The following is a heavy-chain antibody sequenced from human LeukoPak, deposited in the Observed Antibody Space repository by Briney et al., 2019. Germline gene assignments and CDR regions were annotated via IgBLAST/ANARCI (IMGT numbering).Heavy chain of an antibody. J-gene: IGHJ4*02. V-gene: IGHV3-48*03. D-gene: IGHD6-19*01. CDR2: ISSSGSTI. CDR1: GFTFSSYE. CDR3: ASSGWYVAFGDYFDY. Sequence: GGSLRLSCAASGFTFSSYEMNWVRQASGKGLEWVSYISSSGSTIYYADSVKGRFTISRDNAKNSLYLQMNSLRAEDTAVYYCASSGWYVAFGDYFDYWGQGTLSPSPQ.